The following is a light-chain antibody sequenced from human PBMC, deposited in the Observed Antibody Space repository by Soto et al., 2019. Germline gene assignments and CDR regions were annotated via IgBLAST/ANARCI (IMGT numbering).Light chain of an antibody. CDR3: QQYVRAPWT. V-gene: IGKV3-20*01. J-gene: IGKJ1*01. CDR2: GAS. CDR1: QSVTSSY. Sequence: EIVLTQSPGTLSLSPGERATFSCRASQSVTSSYLAWYQQKPGQAPRLVMYGASIRTSGIPDRFSGSGSGTDFTLTISRLEPEDFAVYYCQQYVRAPWTFGQGTKVDIK.